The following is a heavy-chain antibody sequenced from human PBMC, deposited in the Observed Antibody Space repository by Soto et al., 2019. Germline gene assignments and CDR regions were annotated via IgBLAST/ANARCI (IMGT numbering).Heavy chain of an antibody. CDR2: IWYDGSSK. D-gene: IGHD3-3*01. CDR3: ARHSDDFWSGYCHPFAS. Sequence: QVQLVESGGGVVQPGRSLRLSCTASGFTFNSYGMHWVRQAPGKGLEWVAVIWYDGSSKYYTDSVKGRFTIYRDNSKNMLNLKMNSLRAEDTVGYYCARHSDDFWSGYCHPFASRGQGTLVTVSS. V-gene: IGHV3-33*01. J-gene: IGHJ4*02. CDR1: GFTFNSYG.